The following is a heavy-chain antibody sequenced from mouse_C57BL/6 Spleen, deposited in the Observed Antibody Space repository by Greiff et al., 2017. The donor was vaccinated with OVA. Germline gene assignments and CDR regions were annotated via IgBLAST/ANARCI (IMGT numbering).Heavy chain of an antibody. J-gene: IGHJ3*01. CDR1: GYTFTSYW. CDR3: ARAGLGLSWSAY. Sequence: QVQLQQPGAELVMPGASVKLSCKASGYTFTSYWMHWVKQRPGQGLEWIGEIDPSDSYTNYNQKFKGKSTLTVDKSSSTAYMQLSSLTSEDSAVYYCARAGLGLSWSAYWGQGTLVTVSA. D-gene: IGHD4-1*01. V-gene: IGHV1-69*01. CDR2: IDPSDSYT.